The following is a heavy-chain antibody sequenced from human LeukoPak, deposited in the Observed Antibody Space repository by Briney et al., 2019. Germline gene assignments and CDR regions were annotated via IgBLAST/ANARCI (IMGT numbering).Heavy chain of an antibody. Sequence: PSETLSLTCTVSGGSISNHYCNRIRQSPGKELEWIGYVHYSRGTNYNPSLKSRVTISLDTSKNQFFLQLSSVTAADTAVYHCASGQGWLTDHWGRGTLVAVSS. V-gene: IGHV4-59*11. J-gene: IGHJ5*02. CDR1: GGSISNHY. D-gene: IGHD5-12*01. CDR3: ASGQGWLTDH. CDR2: VHYSRGT.